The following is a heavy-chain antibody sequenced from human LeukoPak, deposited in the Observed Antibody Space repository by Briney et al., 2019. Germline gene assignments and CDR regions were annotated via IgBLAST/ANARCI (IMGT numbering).Heavy chain of an antibody. CDR2: MNSGGDT. J-gene: IGHJ4*02. D-gene: IGHD2-21*02. Sequence: GGSLRLSCAASGFTFSSYAMSWVRQAPGKGLEWVSPMNSGGDTYYADSVKGRFTISRDNSKNTLYLQMNSLRAEDTAVYYCVKDWRNEANCGGDCLESWGQGTLVTVSS. CDR3: VKDWRNEANCGGDCLES. CDR1: GFTFSSYA. V-gene: IGHV3-23*01.